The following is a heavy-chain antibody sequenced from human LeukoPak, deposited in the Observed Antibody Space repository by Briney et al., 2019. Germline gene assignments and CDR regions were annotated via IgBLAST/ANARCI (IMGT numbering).Heavy chain of an antibody. CDR3: AKDGAPYYYDSSGIYFDY. D-gene: IGHD3-22*01. Sequence: GGSLRLSCAASGFTFTSYSMNWVRQAPGKGLEWVSTISGGGGSTYYADSVKGRFTISRDNSKNTLYLQMNSLRAEDTAVYYCAKDGAPYYYDSSGIYFDYWGQGTLVTVSS. J-gene: IGHJ4*02. CDR2: ISGGGGST. V-gene: IGHV3-23*01. CDR1: GFTFTSYS.